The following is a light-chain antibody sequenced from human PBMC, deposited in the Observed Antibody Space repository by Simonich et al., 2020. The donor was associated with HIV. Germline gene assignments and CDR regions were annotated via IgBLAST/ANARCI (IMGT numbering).Light chain of an antibody. Sequence: DIHITQSPSSLSASVGDKVTITCRASQSISSYLSWYQQKPGKAPKLLFYSASSLESGVTSRFSGSGSGTEFTLTISSLQPEDFATYYCQQLNSYPWTFGQGTKVEIK. CDR3: QQLNSYPWT. J-gene: IGKJ1*01. V-gene: IGKV1-17*01. CDR2: SAS. CDR1: QSISSY.